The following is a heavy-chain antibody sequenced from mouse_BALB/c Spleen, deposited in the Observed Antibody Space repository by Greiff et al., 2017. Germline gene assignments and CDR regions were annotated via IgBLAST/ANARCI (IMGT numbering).Heavy chain of an antibody. CDR3: ARGAENYYGSSYSYAMDY. D-gene: IGHD1-1*01. V-gene: IGHV1-39*01. J-gene: IGHJ4*01. Sequence: QLQQSGPELEKSGASVKISCKASGYSFTGYNMNWVKQSIGKSLEWIGNIDPYYGGTSYNQKFKGKAKLTVDKSSSTADMQLKSLTSEDSAVYYCARGAENYYGSSYSYAMDYWGQGTSVTVAS. CDR2: IDPYYGGT. CDR1: GYSFTGYN.